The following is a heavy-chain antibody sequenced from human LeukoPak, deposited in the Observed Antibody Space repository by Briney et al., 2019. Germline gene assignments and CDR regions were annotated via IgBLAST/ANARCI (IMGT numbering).Heavy chain of an antibody. D-gene: IGHD3-22*01. CDR2: IYYSGST. CDR1: GFTFSSYW. CDR3: ARQGYYDSSGLDY. Sequence: PGGSLRLSCAASGFTFSSYWMSWFRQAPGKGLEWIGYIYYSGSTNYNPSLKSRVTISVDTSKSQFSLKLSSVTAADTAVYYCARQGYYDSSGLDYWGQGTLVTVSS. J-gene: IGHJ4*02. V-gene: IGHV4-59*08.